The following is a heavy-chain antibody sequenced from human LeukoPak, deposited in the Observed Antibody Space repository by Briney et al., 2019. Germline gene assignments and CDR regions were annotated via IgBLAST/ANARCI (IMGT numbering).Heavy chain of an antibody. CDR3: ARSLDGYNPGDY. Sequence: SQTLSLTCTVSGGSIRSGSNYWTWIRQPAGKGLEWIGRIYTSGTTHYNPSPKSRVTISVDTSKNQFSLKLSSVTAADTAVYYCARSLDGYNPGDYWGQGTLVTVSS. D-gene: IGHD5-24*01. CDR1: GGSIRSGSNY. V-gene: IGHV4-61*02. CDR2: IYTSGTT. J-gene: IGHJ4*02.